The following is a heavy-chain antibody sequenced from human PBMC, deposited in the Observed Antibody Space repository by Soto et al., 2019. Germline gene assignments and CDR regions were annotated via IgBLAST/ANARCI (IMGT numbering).Heavy chain of an antibody. V-gene: IGHV4-34*01. CDR1: GGSFSGYY. J-gene: IGHJ6*03. CDR2: INHSGST. D-gene: IGHD6-13*01. CDR3: ARGVPMTIPAGIAAAGKRYYMDV. Sequence: KASETLSLTCAVYGGSFSGYYWSWIRQPPGKGLEWIGEINHSGSTNYNPSLKSRVTISVDTSKNQFSLKLSSVTAADTAVYYCARGVPMTIPAGIAAAGKRYYMDVWGKGTTVTVSS.